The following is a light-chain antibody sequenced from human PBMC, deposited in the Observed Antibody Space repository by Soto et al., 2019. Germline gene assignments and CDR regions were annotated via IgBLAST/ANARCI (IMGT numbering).Light chain of an antibody. CDR2: DAS. Sequence: DIAMTQSPDSLVVSLGERATINCKSGRTVLSTADNQNFLAWYQQRPRQPPKLLIYDASTRAAGVPDRFIGSGSATEFTLTVAGLQPEDVAVYYCHQYYGSPYSFGQGTRLEI. J-gene: IGKJ2*01. CDR3: HQYYGSPYS. CDR1: RTVLSTADNQNF. V-gene: IGKV4-1*01.